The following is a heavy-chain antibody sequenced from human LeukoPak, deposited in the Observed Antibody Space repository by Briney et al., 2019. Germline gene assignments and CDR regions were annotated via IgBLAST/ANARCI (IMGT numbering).Heavy chain of an antibody. CDR3: ARTGCSSTSCLFNYYYYMDV. CDR1: GFTFSSYG. Sequence: GRSLRLSCAASGFTFSSYGMHWVRQAPGKGLEWVAVISYDGSIKYYADSVKGRFTISRDNSKNTLYLQMNSLRAEDTAVYYCARTGCSSTSCLFNYYYYMDVWGKGTTVTVSS. J-gene: IGHJ6*03. CDR2: ISYDGSIK. V-gene: IGHV3-30*03. D-gene: IGHD2-2*01.